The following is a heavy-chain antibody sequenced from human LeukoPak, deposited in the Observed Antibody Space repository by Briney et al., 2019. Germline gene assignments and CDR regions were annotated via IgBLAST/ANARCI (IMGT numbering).Heavy chain of an antibody. CDR3: ARLVRDGYDYYFDY. J-gene: IGHJ4*02. CDR2: IYYSGST. V-gene: IGHV4-39*01. Sequence: PSETLSLTCTVSGGSISSSSYYWGWIRQPPGKRLEWIGSIYYSGSTYYNPSLKSRVTIFVDTSKNQFSLKLSSVTAADTAVYYCARLVRDGYDYYFDYWGQGTLVTVSS. CDR1: GGSISSSSYY. D-gene: IGHD5-24*01.